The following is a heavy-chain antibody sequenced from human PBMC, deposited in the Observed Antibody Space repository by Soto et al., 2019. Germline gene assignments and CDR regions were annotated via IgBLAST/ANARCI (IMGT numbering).Heavy chain of an antibody. CDR3: ARVAGYCSGGSCFSNYFDY. CDR2: ISGSSSYI. J-gene: IGHJ4*02. V-gene: IGHV3-21*01. D-gene: IGHD2-15*01. Sequence: GGSLRLSCAASGFTFSSYSMNWVRQAPGRGLEWVSSISGSSSYIYYAESVKGRFTISRDNAKNSLYLQMNSLRAEDTAVYYCARVAGYCSGGSCFSNYFDYWGQGTLVTVSS. CDR1: GFTFSSYS.